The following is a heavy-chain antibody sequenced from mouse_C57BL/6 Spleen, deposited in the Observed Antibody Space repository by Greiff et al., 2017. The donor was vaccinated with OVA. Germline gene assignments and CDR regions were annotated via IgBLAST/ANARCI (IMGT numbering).Heavy chain of an antibody. D-gene: IGHD1-1*02. CDR2: ISSGSSTI. CDR3: ARWWDGAMDY. Sequence: EVMLVESGGGLVKPGGSLKLSCAASGFTFSDYGMHWVRQAPEKGLEWVAYISSGSSTIYYADTVKGRFTISRDNAKNTLFLQMTRLRSEDTAMYYCARWWDGAMDYWGQGTSVTVSS. CDR1: GFTFSDYG. J-gene: IGHJ4*01. V-gene: IGHV5-17*01.